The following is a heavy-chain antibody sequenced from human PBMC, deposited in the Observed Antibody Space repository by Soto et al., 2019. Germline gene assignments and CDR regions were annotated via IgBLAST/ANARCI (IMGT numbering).Heavy chain of an antibody. CDR2: IYQSGST. J-gene: IGHJ4*02. CDR3: AKMVGATLVDY. D-gene: IGHD1-26*01. Sequence: QVQLQESGPGLVKPSGTLSLTCTVSGASISSTSSNDWWSWVRQPPGKGLEWIGEIYQSGSTIYNPSLRGRVAMPVDKSKTQFSLRLSSVTGADTAVYYCAKMVGATLVDYWGQGSLVTVSS. V-gene: IGHV4-4*02. CDR1: GASISSTSSNDW.